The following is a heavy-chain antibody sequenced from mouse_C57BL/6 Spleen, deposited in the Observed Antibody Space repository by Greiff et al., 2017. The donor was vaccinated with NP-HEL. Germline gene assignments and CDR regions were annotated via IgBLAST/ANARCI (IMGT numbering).Heavy chain of an antibody. CDR1: GYTFTSYW. Sequence: QVQLQQPGAELVKPGASVKLSCTASGYTFTSYWMHWVKQRPGRGLEWIGRIDPNSGGTKYNEKFKSTATLTVDKPSSQAYMQLSSLTSEYSAVYYCASDYDAAWFAYWGQGTLVTVSA. CDR2: IDPNSGGT. V-gene: IGHV1-72*01. D-gene: IGHD2-4*01. J-gene: IGHJ3*01. CDR3: ASDYDAAWFAY.